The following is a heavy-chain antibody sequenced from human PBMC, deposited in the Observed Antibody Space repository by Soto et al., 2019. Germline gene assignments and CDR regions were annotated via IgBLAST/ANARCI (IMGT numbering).Heavy chain of an antibody. CDR2: ISAYNGNT. CDR3: ARGAFCGGAPGCRDMDV. D-gene: IGHD2-21*01. J-gene: IGHJ6*02. V-gene: IGHV1-18*01. Sequence: QIQLVHSGGEVKKPGASVKVSCKSSGYKFISHSITWVRQAPGQGLEWMGRISAYNGNTNYAQKLQGRVTMTTDTSTNTAYMELRRLRSDDTAVYYCARGAFCGGAPGCRDMDVWGQGTTVTVS. CDR1: GYKFISHS.